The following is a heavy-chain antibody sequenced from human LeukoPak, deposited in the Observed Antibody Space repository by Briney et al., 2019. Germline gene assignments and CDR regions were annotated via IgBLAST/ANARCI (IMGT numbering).Heavy chain of an antibody. CDR1: GFTFSSYS. CDR2: ISSSRSYI. J-gene: IGHJ4*02. V-gene: IGHV3-21*01. CDR3: ARDDIAVATCFDY. D-gene: IGHD6-19*01. Sequence: GGSLRLSCAASGFTFSSYSMNWVRQAPGKGLEWVSSISSSRSYINYADSVKGRFTISRDNAKNSLYLQMNSLRAEDTAVYYCARDDIAVATCFDYWGQGTLVTVSS.